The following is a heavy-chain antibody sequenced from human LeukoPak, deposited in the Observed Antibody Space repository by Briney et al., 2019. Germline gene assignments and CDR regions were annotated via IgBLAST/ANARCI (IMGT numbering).Heavy chain of an antibody. D-gene: IGHD2/OR15-2a*01. Sequence: GGSLRLSCAASGFTFSSYTMNWVRQAPGKGLEWVSSISSSTNYIYYADSVKGRFTISRDNAKNSLSLQMNSLRAEDTAMYYCARDFLSLLDYWGQGTLVTVSS. CDR1: GFTFSSYT. J-gene: IGHJ4*02. V-gene: IGHV3-21*01. CDR3: ARDFLSLLDY. CDR2: ISSSTNYI.